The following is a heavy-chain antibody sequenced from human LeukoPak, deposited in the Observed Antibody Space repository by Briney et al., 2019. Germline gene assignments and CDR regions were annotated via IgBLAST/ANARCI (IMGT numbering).Heavy chain of an antibody. CDR3: ARGPVVVPAAMPYYYGMDV. D-gene: IGHD2-2*01. V-gene: IGHV4-30-2*01. Sequence: SSETLSLTCAVSGGSISSGGYSWSWIRQPPGKGLEWIGYIYHSGSTYYNPSLKSRVTISVDRSKNQFSLKLSSVTAADAAVYYCARGPVVVPAAMPYYYGMDVWGQGTTVTVSS. CDR1: GGSISSGGYS. J-gene: IGHJ6*02. CDR2: IYHSGST.